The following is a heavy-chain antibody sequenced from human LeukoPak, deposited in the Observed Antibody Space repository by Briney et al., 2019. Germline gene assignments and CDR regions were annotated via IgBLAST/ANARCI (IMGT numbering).Heavy chain of an antibody. V-gene: IGHV1-2*02. CDR3: ARARDHRSNLDWFDP. J-gene: IGHJ5*02. CDR1: GYTFTGYY. Sequence: ASVKVSCKASGYTFTGYYMHWVRQAPGQGLEWMGWINPNSGGTNYAQKFQGRVTMTRDTAISTAYMELSRLRSDDTAVYYCARARDHRSNLDWFDPWGQETLVTVSS. CDR2: INPNSGGT. D-gene: IGHD2-2*01.